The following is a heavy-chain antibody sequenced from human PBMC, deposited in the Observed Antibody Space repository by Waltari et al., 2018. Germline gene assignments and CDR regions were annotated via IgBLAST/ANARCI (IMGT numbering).Heavy chain of an antibody. CDR1: GGSISSSSYY. CDR2: IYYSGST. J-gene: IGHJ6*02. Sequence: QLQLQESGPGLVKPSETLSLTCTVSGGSISSSSYYWGWIRQPPGKGLGWIGSIYYSGSTYYNPSLKSRVTISVDTSKNQFSLKLSSVTAADTAVYYCARWSTWIQPEGGYYYYYGMDVWGQGTTVTVSS. CDR3: ARWSTWIQPEGGYYYYYGMDV. D-gene: IGHD5-18*01. V-gene: IGHV4-39*07.